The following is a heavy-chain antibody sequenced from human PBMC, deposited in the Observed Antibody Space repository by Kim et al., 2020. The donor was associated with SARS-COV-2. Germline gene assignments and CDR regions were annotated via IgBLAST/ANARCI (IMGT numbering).Heavy chain of an antibody. CDR2: MNPNSGNT. CDR1: GYTFTSYD. D-gene: IGHD3-16*02. J-gene: IGHJ6*02. Sequence: ASVKVSCKASGYTFTSYDINWVRQATGQGLEWMGWMNPNSGNTGYAQKFQGRVTMTRNTSISTAYVELSSLRSEDTAVYYCARGGSHYDYVWGSYRPDYYYYYGMDVWGQGTTVTVSS. CDR3: ARGGSHYDYVWGSYRPDYYYYYGMDV. V-gene: IGHV1-8*01.